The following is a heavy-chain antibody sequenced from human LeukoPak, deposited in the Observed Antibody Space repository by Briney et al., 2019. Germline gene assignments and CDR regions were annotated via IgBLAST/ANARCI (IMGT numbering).Heavy chain of an antibody. CDR1: GFTFSSYE. J-gene: IGHJ6*03. CDR3: AKDLSNYSPYYYYYMDV. CDR2: ISSSGSTI. Sequence: PGGSLRLSCAASGFTFSSYEMNWVRQAPGKGLEWVSYISSSGSTIYYADSVKGRFTISRDNAKNSLYLQMNSLRAEDTAVYYCAKDLSNYSPYYYYYMDVWGKGTTVTVSS. D-gene: IGHD4/OR15-4a*01. V-gene: IGHV3-48*03.